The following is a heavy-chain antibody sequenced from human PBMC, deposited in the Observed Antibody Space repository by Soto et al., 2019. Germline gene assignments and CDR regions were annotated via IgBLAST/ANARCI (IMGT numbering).Heavy chain of an antibody. CDR2: IIPILDIT. V-gene: IGHV1-69*02. J-gene: IGHJ3*02. CDR1: GGTFSSYT. Sequence: QVQLVQSGAEVKKPGSSMKVSCKASGGTFSSYTFSWVRQAPGQGLEWMGRIIPILDITNFAQKFQGRVTLTADESTSTAYMEMTSLKSEDTAVYYCATPLAADDRLDIWGQGTMVTVSS. D-gene: IGHD2-15*01. CDR3: ATPLAADDRLDI.